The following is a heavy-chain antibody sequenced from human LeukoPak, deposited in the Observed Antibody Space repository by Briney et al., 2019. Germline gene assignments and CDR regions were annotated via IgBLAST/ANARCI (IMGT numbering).Heavy chain of an antibody. CDR1: SGSISSYY. V-gene: IGHV4-59*12. J-gene: IGHJ3*02. D-gene: IGHD1-1*01. CDR2: IYYSGNT. CDR3: ASMERRKAFDI. Sequence: PSETLSLTCTVSSGSISSYYWSWIRQPPGKGLEWIGYIYYSGNTNYNPSLKSRVTISVDTSKNQFSLKLSSVTAADTAVYYCASMERRKAFDIWGQGTMVTVSS.